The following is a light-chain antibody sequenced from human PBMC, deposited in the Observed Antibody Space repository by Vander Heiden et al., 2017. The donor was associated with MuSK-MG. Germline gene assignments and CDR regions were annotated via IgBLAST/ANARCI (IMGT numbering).Light chain of an antibody. CDR3: AAWDDSLGGPV. Sequence: QSVLTQPPSASGTPGQRVTFSCSGSSSNIGPNYVYWYQQLPGTAPTLLIYRNNQRPSGVPDRFSGSKSGTSASLAISGLRSEDEAEYYCAAWDDSLGGPVFGGGTKLTGL. J-gene: IGLJ2*01. CDR2: RNN. CDR1: SSNIGPNY. V-gene: IGLV1-47*01.